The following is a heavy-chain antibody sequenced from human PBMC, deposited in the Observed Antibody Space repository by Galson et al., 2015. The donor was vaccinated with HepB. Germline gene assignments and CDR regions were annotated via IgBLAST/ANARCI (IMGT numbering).Heavy chain of an antibody. D-gene: IGHD6-19*01. CDR2: ISYDGSNK. J-gene: IGHJ4*02. CDR3: ARGPSGQWLVDY. Sequence: SLRLSCAASGFTFSSYAMHWVRQAPGKGLEWVAVISYDGSNKYYADSVKGRFTISRDNSKNTLYLQMNSLRAEDTAVYYCARGPSGQWLVDYWGQGTLVTVSS. CDR1: GFTFSSYA. V-gene: IGHV3-30*04.